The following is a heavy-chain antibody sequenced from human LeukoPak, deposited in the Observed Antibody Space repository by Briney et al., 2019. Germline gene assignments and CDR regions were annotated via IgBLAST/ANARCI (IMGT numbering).Heavy chain of an antibody. D-gene: IGHD3-10*01. CDR2: ITHEGGYIQ. CDR1: GFIFSTYG. CDR3: AKDKEYASGSYPIDS. V-gene: IGHV3-30*02. J-gene: IGHJ4*02. Sequence: GGPLRLSCTASGFIFSTYGMHWVRQAPGKGLEGVAFITHEGGYIQYYAESVKGRFTISRDNSKNTLYLDMTSLRSEDAAVYYCAKDKEYASGSYPIDSWGLGTLVTVSS.